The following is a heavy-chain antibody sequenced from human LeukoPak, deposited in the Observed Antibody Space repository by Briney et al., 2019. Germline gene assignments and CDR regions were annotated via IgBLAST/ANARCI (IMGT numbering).Heavy chain of an antibody. J-gene: IGHJ3*02. CDR1: GFTVSSNY. D-gene: IGHD3-9*01. V-gene: IGHV3-53*01. CDR2: IYSAGST. Sequence: GGSLRLSCAASGFTVSSNYMSWVRLAPGKGLEWVSVIYSAGSTYYGASVKVRFTISRDNSKNTLYLQMNSLRAEDTAVYYCARAGFLTGYYGAFDIWGQGTMVTVSS. CDR3: ARAGFLTGYYGAFDI.